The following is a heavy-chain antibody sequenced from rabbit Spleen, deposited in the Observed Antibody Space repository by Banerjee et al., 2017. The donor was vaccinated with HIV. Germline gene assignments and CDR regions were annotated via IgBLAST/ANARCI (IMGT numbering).Heavy chain of an antibody. CDR2: IDPLFGIT. J-gene: IGHJ4*01. Sequence: QLKETGGGLVQPGGSLTLSCKASGFAFTTYYMSWVRQAPGKGLEWIGYIDPLFGITYYANWVNGRFSISSHNAQNTLFLQLNSLTAADTATYFCVREVAAKFGLWGPGTLVTVS. CDR3: VREVAAKFGL. D-gene: IGHD4-1*01. V-gene: IGHV1S7*01. CDR1: GFAFTTYY.